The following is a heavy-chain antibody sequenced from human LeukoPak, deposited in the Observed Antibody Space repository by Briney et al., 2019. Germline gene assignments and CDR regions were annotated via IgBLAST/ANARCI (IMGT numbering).Heavy chain of an antibody. Sequence: PGGSLRLSCAASGFTFSSYGMNWVRQAPGKGLEWVSYISGSSTIRYYADSVKGRFTLSRDTAKNALYLQMNSLRDEDTAVYYCARSAGGSHYDGFDPWGQGALVTVSS. V-gene: IGHV3-48*02. CDR3: ARSAGGSHYDGFDP. J-gene: IGHJ5*02. D-gene: IGHD1-26*01. CDR1: GFTFSSYG. CDR2: ISGSSTIR.